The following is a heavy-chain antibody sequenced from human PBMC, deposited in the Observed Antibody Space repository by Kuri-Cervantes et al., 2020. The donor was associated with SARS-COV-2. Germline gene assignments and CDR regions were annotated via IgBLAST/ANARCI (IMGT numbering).Heavy chain of an antibody. CDR1: GGTFSSAI. Sequence: SVKVSCKASGGTFSSAIISWVRQAPGQGLEWMGGIMPALGMPNYAQKFRGRVTLTADTSTTTAYLELSGLKTEDTALYYCASDGVSGSLFLDFWGQGTLVTGSS. J-gene: IGHJ4*02. D-gene: IGHD6-19*01. V-gene: IGHV1-69*10. CDR3: ASDGVSGSLFLDF. CDR2: IMPALGMP.